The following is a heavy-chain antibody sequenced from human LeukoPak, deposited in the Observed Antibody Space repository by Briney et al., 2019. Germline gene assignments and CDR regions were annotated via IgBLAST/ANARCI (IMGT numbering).Heavy chain of an antibody. Sequence: GGSLRLSCAASGFTFSSYAMHWVRQAPGKGLEWVAVISYDGSNKYYADSVKGRFTISRDNSKNTLYLQMNSLRAEDTAVYYCAKYAPYSSSSSYFDYWGQGTLVTVSS. D-gene: IGHD6-6*01. V-gene: IGHV3-30-3*02. CDR3: AKYAPYSSSSSYFDY. CDR1: GFTFSSYA. J-gene: IGHJ4*02. CDR2: ISYDGSNK.